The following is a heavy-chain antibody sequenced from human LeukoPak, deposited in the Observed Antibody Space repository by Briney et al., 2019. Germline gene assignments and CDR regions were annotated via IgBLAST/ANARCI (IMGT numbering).Heavy chain of an antibody. D-gene: IGHD1-26*01. CDR1: GFTLSNYE. CDR3: ATDHRGTGTYKYFFDY. CDR2: INSSGSSI. J-gene: IGHJ4*02. V-gene: IGHV3-48*03. Sequence: GGSLRLSCAASGFTLSNYEMNWVRQAPGKGLEWISYINSSGSSIYYTDSVKGRFTISRDNAKNSLFLQMSSLRAEDTAVYYCATDHRGTGTYKYFFDYWGQGTLVTVSS.